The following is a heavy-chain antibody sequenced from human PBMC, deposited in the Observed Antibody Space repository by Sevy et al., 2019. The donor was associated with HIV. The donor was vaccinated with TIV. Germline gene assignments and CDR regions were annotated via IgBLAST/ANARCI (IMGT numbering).Heavy chain of an antibody. J-gene: IGHJ4*02. CDR1: GFTFDDYG. CDR2: INWNGGST. Sequence: GGPLRLSCAASGFTFDDYGMSWVRQAPGKGLEWVSGINWNGGSTGYADSVKGRFTISRDNAKNSLYLQMNSLRAEDTALYYCARGRDYYDSSGYYYYFDYWGQGTLVTVSS. D-gene: IGHD3-22*01. CDR3: ARGRDYYDSSGYYYYFDY. V-gene: IGHV3-20*04.